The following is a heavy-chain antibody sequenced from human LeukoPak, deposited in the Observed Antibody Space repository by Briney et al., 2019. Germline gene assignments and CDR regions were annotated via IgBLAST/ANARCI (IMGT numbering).Heavy chain of an antibody. CDR1: GFIFSSYA. D-gene: IGHD3-22*01. J-gene: IGHJ4*02. CDR3: AKADDSSGYYRSVDY. Sequence: GGSLRLSCAASGFIFSSYAMSWVRQAPGKGLEWVSAISGSGGSTYYADSVKGRFTISRDNSKNTLYLQMNSLGAEDTAVYYCAKADDSSGYYRSVDYWGQGTLVTVSS. V-gene: IGHV3-23*01. CDR2: ISGSGGST.